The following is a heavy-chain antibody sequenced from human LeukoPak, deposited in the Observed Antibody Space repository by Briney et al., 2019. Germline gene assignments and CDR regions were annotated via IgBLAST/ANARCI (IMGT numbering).Heavy chain of an antibody. CDR2: IYFSGNT. V-gene: IGHV4-39*01. Sequence: PSETLSLTCTVSGGSISSSSSYWGWIRQPPGKGLEWIGSIYFSGNTYYNPSLKTRVTISIDTSKNQFSLKLTSVTAADTAIFYCASGYFVHTFDFWGQGTLGTVSS. CDR3: ASGYFVHTFDF. J-gene: IGHJ4*02. D-gene: IGHD2-2*03. CDR1: GGSISSSSSY.